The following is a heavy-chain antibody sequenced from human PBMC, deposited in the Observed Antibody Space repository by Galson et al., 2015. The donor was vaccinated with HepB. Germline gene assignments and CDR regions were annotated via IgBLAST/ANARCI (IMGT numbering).Heavy chain of an antibody. CDR3: ARDRGGVVSEASGTSLIDAIDV. Sequence: ETLSLTCVVSGASITTSNWWTWVRQPPGKGLEWIGDVYHTGNINYNPSLESRVTMSVDRSKNEFSLLLTSATAADTAVYYCARDRGGVVSEASGTSLIDAIDVWGRGTSVIVSS. CDR1: GASITTSNW. CDR2: VYHTGNI. D-gene: IGHD3-16*01. V-gene: IGHV4/OR15-8*01. J-gene: IGHJ3*01.